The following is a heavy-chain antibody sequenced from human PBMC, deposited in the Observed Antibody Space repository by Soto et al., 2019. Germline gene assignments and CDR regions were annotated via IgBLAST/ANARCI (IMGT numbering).Heavy chain of an antibody. Sequence: PGGSLRLSCAASGFTFSSYSMNCVRQAPGKGLEWVSSISSSSSYIYYADSVKGRFTISRDNAKNSLYLQMNSLRAEDTAVYYCTGIAAWRMTYCYYMDVWGKGTTVTVSS. CDR2: ISSSSSYI. CDR1: GFTFSSYS. D-gene: IGHD6-6*01. J-gene: IGHJ6*03. CDR3: TGIAAWRMTYCYYMDV. V-gene: IGHV3-21*01.